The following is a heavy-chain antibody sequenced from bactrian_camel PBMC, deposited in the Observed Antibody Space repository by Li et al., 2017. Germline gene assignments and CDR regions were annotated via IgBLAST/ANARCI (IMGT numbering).Heavy chain of an antibody. CDR1: GFIFGNHD. J-gene: IGHJ4*01. Sequence: EVQLVESGGGLVQPGGSLRLSCAASGFIFGNHDMSWVRQAPGKGLEWVSGIDSAGRTRYADSVKGRFIISNDNAKNTLYLQMDSLKPEDTAMYYCAAGSLRFCALARHLYNYLGQGTQVTVS. D-gene: IGHD1*01. CDR2: IDSAGRT. CDR3: AAGSLRFCALARHLYNY. V-gene: IGHV3S10*01.